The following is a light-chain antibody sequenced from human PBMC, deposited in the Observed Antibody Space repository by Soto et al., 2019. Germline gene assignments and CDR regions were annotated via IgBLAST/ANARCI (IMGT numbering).Light chain of an antibody. V-gene: IGKV1-5*03. CDR2: KAS. CDR1: QSISNW. J-gene: IGKJ2*01. CDR3: QQYNSYWYT. Sequence: DIQMTQSPSTLSASVGDRVTITCRASQSISNWLAWYQQKPGKAPKLLIYKASTLESGVPSSFSGSGSGTEFTLTISSLQPDDVATYFCQQYNSYWYTFGQGTQLDIK.